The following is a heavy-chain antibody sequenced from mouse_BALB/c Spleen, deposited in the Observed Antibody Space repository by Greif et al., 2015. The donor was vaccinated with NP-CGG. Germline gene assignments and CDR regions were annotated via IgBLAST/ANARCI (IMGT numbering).Heavy chain of an antibody. D-gene: IGHD2-10*01. V-gene: IGHV3-6*02. Sequence: VQLQQSGPGLVKPSQSLSLTCSVTGYSITSGYYWNWIRQFPGNKLEWMGYISYDGSNNYNPSLKNRISITRDTSKNQFFLKLNSVTTEDTATYYCATYYGNYLAWFAYWGQGTLVTVSA. J-gene: IGHJ3*01. CDR3: ATYYGNYLAWFAY. CDR2: ISYDGSN. CDR1: GYSITSGYY.